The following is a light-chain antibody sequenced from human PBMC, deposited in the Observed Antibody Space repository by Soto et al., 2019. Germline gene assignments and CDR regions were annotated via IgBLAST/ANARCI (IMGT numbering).Light chain of an antibody. V-gene: IGLV1-51*01. CDR3: ATWDSSLTSVV. Sequence: QSVLTQPPSVSAAPGQKVIVSCFGTKSNIGNNYVAWYQQLPGTAPKLLIRDNDKRPSGIPDRFSGSKSGTSATLGISGLQTGDEADYYCATWDSSLTSVVFGGGTKLTVL. CDR2: DND. CDR1: KSNIGNNY. J-gene: IGLJ2*01.